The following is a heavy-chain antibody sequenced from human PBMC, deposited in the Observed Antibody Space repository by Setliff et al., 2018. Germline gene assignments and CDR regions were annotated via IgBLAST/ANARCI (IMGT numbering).Heavy chain of an antibody. Sequence: PGGSLRLSCAASRFTFSNYAMSWVRQAPGKGLEWVSAISASGRTTYSADSVKGRFTISRDNSKNTLSLQMNSLRAEDTAVYYCAKPLALSPSYWGQGTLVTVSS. CDR3: AKPLALSPSY. CDR1: RFTFSNYA. J-gene: IGHJ4*02. CDR2: ISASGRTT. D-gene: IGHD2-2*01. V-gene: IGHV3-23*01.